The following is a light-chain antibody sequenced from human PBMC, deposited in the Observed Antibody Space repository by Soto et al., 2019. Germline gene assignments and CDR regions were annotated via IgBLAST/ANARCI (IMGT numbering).Light chain of an antibody. CDR1: QSISNW. V-gene: IGKV1-5*03. Sequence: DIQMTQSPSTLSASVGDRVTITCRASQSISNWLAWYQQKPGKAPKLLIYKASSLEGGVPSRFSGSGSGTEFTLTISSLQPDDFATYYCQQYNSYSFGQGTKVEIK. CDR3: QQYNSYS. J-gene: IGKJ1*01. CDR2: KAS.